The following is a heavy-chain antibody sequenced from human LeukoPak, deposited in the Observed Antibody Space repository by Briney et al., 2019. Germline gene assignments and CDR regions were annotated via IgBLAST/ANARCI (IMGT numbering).Heavy chain of an antibody. J-gene: IGHJ4*02. V-gene: IGHV4-39*07. CDR2: IYYSGST. CDR3: ARDRGDYDFDY. D-gene: IGHD4-17*01. CDR1: GGSISSSSYY. Sequence: PSETLSLTCTVSGGSISSSSYYWGWIRQPPGKGLEWIGSIYYSGSTYYNPALQSRVTISVDTPKTQFSLKLSSVTAADTAVYYCARDRGDYDFDYWGQGTLVTVSS.